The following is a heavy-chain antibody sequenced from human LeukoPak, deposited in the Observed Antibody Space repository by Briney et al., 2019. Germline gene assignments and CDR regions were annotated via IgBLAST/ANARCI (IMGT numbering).Heavy chain of an antibody. CDR3: ARLDIVVVVAATRGKNWFDP. D-gene: IGHD2-15*01. Sequence: SETPSLTCAVYGGSFSGYYWSWIRQPPGKGLEWIGEINHSGSTNYNPSLKSRVTISVDTSKNQFSLKLSSVTAADTAVYYCARLDIVVVVAATRGKNWFDPWGQGTLVTVSS. CDR1: GGSFSGYY. V-gene: IGHV4-34*01. J-gene: IGHJ5*02. CDR2: INHSGST.